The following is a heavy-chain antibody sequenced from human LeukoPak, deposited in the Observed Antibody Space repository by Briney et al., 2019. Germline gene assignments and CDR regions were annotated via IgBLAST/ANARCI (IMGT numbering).Heavy chain of an antibody. J-gene: IGHJ5*02. V-gene: IGHV3-21*01. Sequence: GGSLRLSCAASEFTFSSYFMNWVRQAPGKGLEWVSSISSGSTYIYYADSVKGRFTISRDNAKNSLYLQMNSLRAEDTAVYYCARVGLRSYYYDSSGYFKPNWFDPWGQGTLVTVSS. CDR1: EFTFSSYF. CDR2: ISSGSTYI. CDR3: ARVGLRSYYYDSSGYFKPNWFDP. D-gene: IGHD3-22*01.